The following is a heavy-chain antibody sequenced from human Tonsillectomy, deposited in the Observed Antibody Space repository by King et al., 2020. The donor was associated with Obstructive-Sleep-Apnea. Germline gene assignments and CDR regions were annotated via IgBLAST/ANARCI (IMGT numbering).Heavy chain of an antibody. CDR1: GVSLSSVDW. J-gene: IGHJ4*02. CDR2: VFHGGST. Sequence: VQLQESGPGLVRPSGTLSLTCTVSGVSLSSVDWWRWSRQPPWRGLAGIGQVFHGGSTHCHPSFKSRVAISVDRAKNQFSLTLPSMTAADAAVYYCAKGGLADYWGQGTLVTVSS. D-gene: IGHD6-25*01. V-gene: IGHV4-4*02. CDR3: AKGGLADY.